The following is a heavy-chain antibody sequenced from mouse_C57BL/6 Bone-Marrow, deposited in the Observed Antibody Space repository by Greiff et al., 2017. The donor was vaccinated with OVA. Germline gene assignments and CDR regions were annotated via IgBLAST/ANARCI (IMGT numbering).Heavy chain of an antibody. CDR2: ISDGGSYT. CDR1: GFTFSSYA. V-gene: IGHV5-4*01. D-gene: IGHD2-1*01. CDR3: ARDKIYYGNYPFAY. Sequence: EVQLMESGGGLVKPGGSLKLSCAASGFTFSSYAMSWVRQTPEKRLEWVATISDGGSYTYYPDNVKGRFTISRDNAKNNLYLQMSHLKSEDTAMYYCARDKIYYGNYPFAYWGQGTLVTVSA. J-gene: IGHJ3*01.